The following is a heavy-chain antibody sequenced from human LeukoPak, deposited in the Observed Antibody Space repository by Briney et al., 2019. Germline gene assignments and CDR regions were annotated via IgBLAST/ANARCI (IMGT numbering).Heavy chain of an antibody. V-gene: IGHV3-48*03. CDR3: ATISRTVVASFDY. CDR1: GFTFSSYE. CDR2: ISQDGSSI. J-gene: IGHJ4*02. Sequence: GGSLRLSCAASGFTFSSYEMNWVRQAPGKGLQWVSYISQDGSSIFYADSVKGRFTISRDNAKNSLYLQMNSLGVEDAAVYYCATISRTVVASFDYWGQGIRVTVPS. D-gene: IGHD3-22*01.